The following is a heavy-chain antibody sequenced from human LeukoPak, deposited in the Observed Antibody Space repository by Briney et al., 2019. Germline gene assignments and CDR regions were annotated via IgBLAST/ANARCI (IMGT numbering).Heavy chain of an antibody. CDR1: GGSFSGYY. CDR3: ARYGYSYGYGDY. V-gene: IGHV4-34*01. Sequence: SETLSLTCAVYGGSFSGYYWSWIRQPPGKGLEWIGEINHSGSTNYNPSLKSRVAISVDTSKNQFSLKLSSVTAADTAVYYCARYGYSYGYGDYWGQGTLVTVSS. J-gene: IGHJ4*02. CDR2: INHSGST. D-gene: IGHD5-18*01.